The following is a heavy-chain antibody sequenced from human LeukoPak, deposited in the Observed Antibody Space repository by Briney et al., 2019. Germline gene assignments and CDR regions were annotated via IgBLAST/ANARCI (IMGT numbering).Heavy chain of an antibody. CDR2: MNPRDNT. J-gene: IGHJ3*02. Sequence: ASVKVSCKASGYTSTSPDINWVRQATGGGLEWLGWMNPRDNTGYAEKFQGRVTLTRDKSINTAYMELSSLRSEDTGIYYCARCTEGCGFDIWGQGTMVTVSA. CDR3: ARCTEGCGFDI. CDR1: GYTSTSPD. V-gene: IGHV1-8*01. D-gene: IGHD2-21*01.